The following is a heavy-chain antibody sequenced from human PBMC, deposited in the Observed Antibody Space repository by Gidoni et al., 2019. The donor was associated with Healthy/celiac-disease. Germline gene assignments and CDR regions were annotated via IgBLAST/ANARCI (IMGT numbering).Heavy chain of an antibody. V-gene: IGHV3-30-3*01. D-gene: IGHD6-19*01. CDR2: ISYAGSHT. CDR1: GFTCSSYA. J-gene: IGHJ4*02. Sequence: QVQLVESGGGVVQPGRSLRRACAASGFTCSSYAMHWVRQAPGKGLGWVAVISYAGSHTYYADSLKVRFSLSRDNSTNTLYLQMNSLRAEDTAVYYCARGGGSGWGDYFDYWGQGTLVTVSS. CDR3: ARGGGSGWGDYFDY.